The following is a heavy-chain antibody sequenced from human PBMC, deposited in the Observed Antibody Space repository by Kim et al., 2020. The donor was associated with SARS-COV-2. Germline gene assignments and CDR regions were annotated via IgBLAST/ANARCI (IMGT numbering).Heavy chain of an antibody. V-gene: IGHV4-59*08. Sequence: RVTISVDTSKNQFSLKLSSVTAADTAVYYCARHGYYGSGSYYLEWDWFDPWGQGTLVTVSS. J-gene: IGHJ5*02. D-gene: IGHD3-10*01. CDR3: ARHGYYGSGSYYLEWDWFDP.